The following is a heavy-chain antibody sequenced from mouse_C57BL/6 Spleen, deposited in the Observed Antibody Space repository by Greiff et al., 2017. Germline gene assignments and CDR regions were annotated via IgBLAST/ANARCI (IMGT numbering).Heavy chain of an antibody. CDR2: IAPSDSYT. J-gene: IGHJ4*01. Sequence: QVPLQQPGAELVKPGASVKLSCKASGYTLTSYWMQWVKQRPGQGLEWIGEIAPSDSYTNSNPKFKGKATLTVDPSSSTADMQLSSLTSEDSAVYYCARNYGSSVYAMDYWGQGTSVTVSS. D-gene: IGHD1-1*01. CDR3: ARNYGSSVYAMDY. CDR1: GYTLTSYW. V-gene: IGHV1-50*01.